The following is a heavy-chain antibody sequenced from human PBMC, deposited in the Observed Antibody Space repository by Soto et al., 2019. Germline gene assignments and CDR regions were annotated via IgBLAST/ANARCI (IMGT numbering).Heavy chain of an antibody. CDR2: IKSKTDGGTT. J-gene: IGHJ4*02. D-gene: IGHD2-2*01. Sequence: GGSLRLSCAASGFTFSNAWMNWVRQAPGKGLEWVGRIKSKTDGGTTDYAAPVKGRFTISRDDSKNTLYLQMNSLKTEDTAVYYCTTDLAVLVPAAMNPPHYWGQGTLVTVSS. CDR3: TTDLAVLVPAAMNPPHY. CDR1: GFTFSNAW. V-gene: IGHV3-15*07.